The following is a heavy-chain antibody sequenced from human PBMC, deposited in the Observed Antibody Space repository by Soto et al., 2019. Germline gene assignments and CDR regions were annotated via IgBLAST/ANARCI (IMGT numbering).Heavy chain of an antibody. CDR3: ARGLTGTRRHPGY. CDR1: GGSFSGYY. D-gene: IGHD1-7*01. CDR2: IYHSGGT. Sequence: AETLSLTCAVYGGSFSGYYWSWIRQPPGKGLEWIGEIYHSGGTNYNPSLKSRVTISVRSKNQFSLNLNSVTAADTAVYFCARGLTGTRRHPGYWGQGTLVTVYS. V-gene: IGHV4-34*01. J-gene: IGHJ4*02.